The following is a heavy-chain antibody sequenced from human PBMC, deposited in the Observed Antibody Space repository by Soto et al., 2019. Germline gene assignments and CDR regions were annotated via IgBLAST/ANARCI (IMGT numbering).Heavy chain of an antibody. CDR3: AREYYYDSSGYTVGSIDY. CDR2: IYYSGST. Sequence: QVQLQESGPGLVKPSQTLSLTCTVSGGSISSGGYYWSWIRQHPGKGLEWIGYIYYSGSTYYNPSLKILVTISVDTSKNQFSLKLSSVTAADTAVYYCAREYYYDSSGYTVGSIDYWGQGTLVTVSS. D-gene: IGHD3-22*01. V-gene: IGHV4-31*01. CDR1: GGSISSGGYY. J-gene: IGHJ4*02.